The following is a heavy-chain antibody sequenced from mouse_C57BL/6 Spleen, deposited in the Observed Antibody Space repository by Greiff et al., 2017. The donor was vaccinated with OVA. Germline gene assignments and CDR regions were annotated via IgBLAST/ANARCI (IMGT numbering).Heavy chain of an antibody. CDR3: TKSNYDSSYNFDY. D-gene: IGHD1-1*01. CDR2: IDPEDGDT. J-gene: IGHJ2*01. CDR1: GFNIKDYY. V-gene: IGHV14-1*01. Sequence: VQLQQSGAELVRPGASVKLSCTASGFNIKDYYMHWVKQRPEQGLEWIGRIDPEDGDTEYAPKFQGKATMTADKSSNTAYLQLSSLTSEDTAVYYCTKSNYDSSYNFDYWGQGTTLTVSS.